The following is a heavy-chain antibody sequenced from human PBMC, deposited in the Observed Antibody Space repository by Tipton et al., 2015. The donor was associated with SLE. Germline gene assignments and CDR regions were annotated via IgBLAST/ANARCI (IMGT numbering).Heavy chain of an antibody. V-gene: IGHV1-18*01. Sequence: QSGAEVKKPGASVKVSCKASGYTFTSYGISWVRQAPGQGLEWMGWISAYNGNTNYAQKLQGRVTMTTDTSTSTAYMELRSLRSDDTAVYYCARPSEYTAMAPYYYYFDYWGQGTLVTVSS. CDR2: ISAYNGNT. J-gene: IGHJ4*02. D-gene: IGHD5-18*01. CDR1: GYTFTSYG. CDR3: ARPSEYTAMAPYYYYFDY.